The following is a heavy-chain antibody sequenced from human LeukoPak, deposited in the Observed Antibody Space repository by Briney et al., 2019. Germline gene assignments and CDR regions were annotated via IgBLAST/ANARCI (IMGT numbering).Heavy chain of an antibody. CDR3: ARVYDDSSGYSLFDY. CDR1: GYTFTSYG. Sequence: ASVKVSCKASGYTFTSYGISWVRQAPGQGLEWMGWISAYNGNTNYAQKLQGRVTMTTDTSTSTAYMELRSLRSDDTAVYYCARVYDDSSGYSLFDYWGQGTLVTVSS. D-gene: IGHD3-22*01. CDR2: ISAYNGNT. V-gene: IGHV1-18*01. J-gene: IGHJ4*02.